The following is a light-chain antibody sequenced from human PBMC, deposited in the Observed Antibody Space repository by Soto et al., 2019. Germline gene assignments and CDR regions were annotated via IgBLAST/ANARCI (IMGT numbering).Light chain of an antibody. CDR1: SGSIASNY. Sequence: NFMLTQPHSVSESPGKTVTISCTRSSGSIASNYVQWYRQRPGSAPTTVIYEDKQRPSGVPDRFSGSTDSSSNSASLTISGLKTEDEADYYCQSYDTSSVVFGGGTKVTVL. CDR2: EDK. CDR3: QSYDTSSVV. J-gene: IGLJ2*01. V-gene: IGLV6-57*04.